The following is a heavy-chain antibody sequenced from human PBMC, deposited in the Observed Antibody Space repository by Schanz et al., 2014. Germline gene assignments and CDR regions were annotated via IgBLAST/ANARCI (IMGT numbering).Heavy chain of an antibody. V-gene: IGHV3-48*02. CDR3: ARDSDRATMVRTCNWFDP. D-gene: IGHD3-10*01. CDR1: GFTFSSYS. CDR2: ISSSSSTI. J-gene: IGHJ5*02. Sequence: EVQLVESGGGLVQPGGSLRLSCAASGFTFSSYSMNWVRQAPGKGLEWVSYISSSSSTIYYADSVKGRFTISRDNAKNSLYLQMNSLRDEDTAVYYCARDSDRATMVRTCNWFDPWGQGTLVTVSS.